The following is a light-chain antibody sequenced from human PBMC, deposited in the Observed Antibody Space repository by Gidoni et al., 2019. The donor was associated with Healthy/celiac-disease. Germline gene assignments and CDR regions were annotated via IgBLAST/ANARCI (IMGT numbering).Light chain of an antibody. Sequence: DIVMTQSPDSLAVSLGERATINCKSSQNVLYSSNNKNYLAWYQQKPGQPPKLLIYWASTRESGVPDRFSGSGSGTDFTLTISSLQAEDVAVYYCQQYYSTSPLTFXGXTKVEIK. V-gene: IGKV4-1*01. CDR2: WAS. CDR3: QQYYSTSPLT. J-gene: IGKJ4*01. CDR1: QNVLYSSNNKNY.